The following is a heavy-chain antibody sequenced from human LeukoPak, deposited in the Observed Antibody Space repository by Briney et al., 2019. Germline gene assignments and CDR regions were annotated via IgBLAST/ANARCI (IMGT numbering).Heavy chain of an antibody. CDR3: ASPSSGSLHFDY. D-gene: IGHD3-10*01. Sequence: GFLRLFCAASGLTVRSNYMSWVRQAPGKGLEWVSVIYSGGSTYYADSVKGRFTISRDNSKNTLYLQMNSLRAEDTAVYYCASPSSGSLHFDYWGQGTLVTVSS. CDR2: IYSGGST. CDR1: GLTVRSNY. V-gene: IGHV3-66*01. J-gene: IGHJ4*02.